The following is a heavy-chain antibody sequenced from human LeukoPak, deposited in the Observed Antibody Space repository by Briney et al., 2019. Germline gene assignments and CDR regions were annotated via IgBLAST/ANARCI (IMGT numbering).Heavy chain of an antibody. CDR2: ISGSGGST. J-gene: IGHJ4*02. D-gene: IGHD6-19*01. V-gene: IGHV3-23*01. CDR1: GFTFSSYA. Sequence: GGSLRLSCAASGFTFSSYAMSWVRQAPVKGLEWVSAISGSGGSTYYADSVKGRFTISRDNSKNTLYLQMNSLRAEDTAVYYCAKGGSSGPPRDYFDYWGQGTLVTVSS. CDR3: AKGGSSGPPRDYFDY.